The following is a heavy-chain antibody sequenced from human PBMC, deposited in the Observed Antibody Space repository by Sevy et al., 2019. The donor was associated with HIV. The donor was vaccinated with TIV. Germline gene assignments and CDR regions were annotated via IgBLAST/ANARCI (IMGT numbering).Heavy chain of an antibody. CDR2: ISGSGGSGDKT. D-gene: IGHD3-22*01. CDR1: GFTFSSYA. V-gene: IGHV3-23*01. CDR3: ARKYDSCGYFDY. J-gene: IGHJ4*02. Sequence: GGSLRLSCAASGFTFSSYAMNWVRQAPGKGLEWVSGISGSGGSGDKTNYADSVKGRFTISRDDSKNSLYLQLNSLRAEETAIYYCARKYDSCGYFDYWGQGTLVTVSS.